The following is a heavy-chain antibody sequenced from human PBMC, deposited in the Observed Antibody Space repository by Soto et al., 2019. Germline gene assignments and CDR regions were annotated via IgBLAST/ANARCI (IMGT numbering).Heavy chain of an antibody. CDR3: ARAPDKYYFDS. Sequence: SLTCAVYGGSFNGYYWSWIRQPPGKGPEWIGDINYSGSTNYNPSLKSRVTISVDTSKNQFSLKLRSVTAADMAVFYCARAPDKYYFDSWGQGTLVTVSS. V-gene: IGHV4-34*01. CDR1: GGSFNGYY. J-gene: IGHJ4*02. CDR2: INYSGST.